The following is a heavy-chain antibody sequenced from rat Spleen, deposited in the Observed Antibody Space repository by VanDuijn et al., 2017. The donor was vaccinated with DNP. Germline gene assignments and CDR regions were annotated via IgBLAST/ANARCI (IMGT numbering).Heavy chain of an antibody. J-gene: IGHJ2*01. CDR3: TRAGFGVLNY. V-gene: IGHV5-20*01. Sequence: EVQLVESDGGLVQPGRSLKLSCVASGFTFSDYYMAWVRQAPTKGLEWVASITNTGGSTYYPDSVKGRFTISRDNAKSTLYLQMNSLRSEDTATYYCTRAGFGVLNYWGQGVMVTVSS. CDR2: ITNTGGST. D-gene: IGHD4-4*01. CDR1: GFTFSDYY.